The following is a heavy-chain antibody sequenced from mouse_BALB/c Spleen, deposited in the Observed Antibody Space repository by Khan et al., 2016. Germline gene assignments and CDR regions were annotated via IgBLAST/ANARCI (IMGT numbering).Heavy chain of an antibody. V-gene: IGHV14-4*02. CDR2: IDPENGDT. J-gene: IGHJ3*01. CDR1: GCNIKDYY. CDR3: NIRFAY. Sequence: VQLKESGAELVRSGASVKLSCTASGCNIKDYYMHWVKQRPEQGLEWIGWIDPENGDTEYAPKFQGKATMTADTSSNQASLQLSSRTSMDTAVYYCNIRFAYWGQGTLVTVSA.